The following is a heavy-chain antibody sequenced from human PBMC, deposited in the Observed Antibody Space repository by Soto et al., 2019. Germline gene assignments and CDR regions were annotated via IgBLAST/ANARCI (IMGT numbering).Heavy chain of an antibody. J-gene: IGHJ4*02. CDR2: INIYTGDA. V-gene: IGHV1-2*02. D-gene: IGHD4-17*01. CDR3: ARGSTTATPLGNY. CDR1: GYTFTAYY. Sequence: QVQLVQSGAEVKKPGASVQVSCKASGYTFTAYYIHWVRQAPGEGLEWMAWINIYTGDAGLAPEFQGRVTVTRDTAVNAVSTELSVLRPDDTALYYCARGSTTATPLGNYWGQRTRVSVTS.